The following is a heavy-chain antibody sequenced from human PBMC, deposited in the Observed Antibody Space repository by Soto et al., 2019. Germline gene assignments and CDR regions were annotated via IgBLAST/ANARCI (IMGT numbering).Heavy chain of an antibody. Sequence: QVQLVESGGGVVQPGRSLRLSCAASGFTFSSYAMHWVRQAPGKGLEWVAVISYDGSNKYYADSVKGRFTISRDNSKNTLYLQMNSLRAEDTAVYYCAREGLWGYYDFWSGRPDWYFDLWGRGTLVTVSS. CDR2: ISYDGSNK. D-gene: IGHD3-3*01. CDR3: AREGLWGYYDFWSGRPDWYFDL. J-gene: IGHJ2*01. V-gene: IGHV3-30-3*01. CDR1: GFTFSSYA.